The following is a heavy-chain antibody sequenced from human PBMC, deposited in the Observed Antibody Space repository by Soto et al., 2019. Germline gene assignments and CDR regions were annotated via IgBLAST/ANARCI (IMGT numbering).Heavy chain of an antibody. CDR3: GLPVQSSSSFVYYYGMDV. CDR2: IIPIFGTA. V-gene: IGHV1-69*13. CDR1: GGTFSSYA. Sequence: ASVKVSCKASGGTFSSYAISWVRQAPGQGLEWMGGIIPIFGTANYAQKFQGRVTITADESTSTAYMELSSLRSEDTAVYYCGLPVQSSSSFVYYYGMDVWGKGTTVTVSS. D-gene: IGHD6-6*01. J-gene: IGHJ6*04.